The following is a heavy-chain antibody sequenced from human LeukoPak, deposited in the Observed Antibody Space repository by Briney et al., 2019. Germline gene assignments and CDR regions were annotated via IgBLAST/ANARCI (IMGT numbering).Heavy chain of an antibody. D-gene: IGHD5-18*01. V-gene: IGHV3-53*01. CDR2: IYSGGST. Sequence: PGGSLRLSCAASGFTVSSYDMSWVRQAPGKGLEWVSVIYSGGSTYYADSVKGRFTISRDNSKNTLYLQMNSLRAEDTAVYYCAREGGYRGGIFDYWGQGTLVTVSS. CDR3: AREGGYRGGIFDY. CDR1: GFTVSSYD. J-gene: IGHJ4*02.